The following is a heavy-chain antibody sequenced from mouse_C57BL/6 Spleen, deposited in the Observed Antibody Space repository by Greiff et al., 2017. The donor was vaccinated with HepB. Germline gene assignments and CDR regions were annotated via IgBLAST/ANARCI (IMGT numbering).Heavy chain of an antibody. CDR1: GYTFTSYW. J-gene: IGHJ2*01. V-gene: IGHV1-55*01. Sequence: QAQLQQPGAELVKPGASAKMSRKASGYTFTSYWITGVKQRLGQGLEWIGDIYPGSGSTNYNEKFKSKATLTVDTSSSTAYMQLRSLTSEDSAVYYCARSRVFDYWCQGTTLTVSS. CDR2: IYPGSGST. CDR3: ARSRVFDY.